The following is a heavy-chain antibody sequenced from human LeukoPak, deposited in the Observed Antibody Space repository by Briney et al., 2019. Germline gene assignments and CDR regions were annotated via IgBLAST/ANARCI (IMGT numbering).Heavy chain of an antibody. Sequence: GGSLRLSCTASGFTFGDYAMSWVRQAPGKGLEWVGFIRSKAFGGTTEYAASVKGRFTISRDDSKSIAYLQMNSLKTEDTAVYYCTTTSSWGQGTMVTVSS. J-gene: IGHJ3*01. V-gene: IGHV3-49*04. CDR2: IRSKAFGGTT. CDR3: TTTSS. D-gene: IGHD2-2*01. CDR1: GFTFGDYA.